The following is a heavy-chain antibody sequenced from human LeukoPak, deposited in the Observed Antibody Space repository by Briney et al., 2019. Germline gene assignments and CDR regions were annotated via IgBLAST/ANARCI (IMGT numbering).Heavy chain of an antibody. Sequence: GGSLRLSCAASGFTVSSNYMSWVRQAPGKGLEWVSVIYSGGSTFYADSVKGRLTISRDNSKNSLSLQMNSLRAEDTALYYCAKDGKNYFDYWGQGTLVTVSS. D-gene: IGHD1-26*01. CDR2: IYSGGST. CDR1: GFTVSSNY. J-gene: IGHJ4*02. CDR3: AKDGKNYFDY. V-gene: IGHV3-53*05.